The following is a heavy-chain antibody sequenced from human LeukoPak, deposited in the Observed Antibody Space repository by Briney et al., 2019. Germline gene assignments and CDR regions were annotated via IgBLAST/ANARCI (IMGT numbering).Heavy chain of an antibody. D-gene: IGHD4-17*01. V-gene: IGHV3-30*18. J-gene: IGHJ4*02. CDR1: GFTFSSYG. CDR3: AKYYGDWEYFDY. CDR2: ISYDGSNK. Sequence: VQPGRSLRLSCAASGFTFSSYGMHWVRQAPGKGLEWVAVISYDGSNKYYADSVKGRFTISRDNSKNTLYLQMNSLRAEDTAVYYCAKYYGDWEYFDYWGQGTLVTVSS.